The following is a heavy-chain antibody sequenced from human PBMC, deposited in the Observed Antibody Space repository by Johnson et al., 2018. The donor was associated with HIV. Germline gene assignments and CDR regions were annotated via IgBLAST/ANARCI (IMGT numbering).Heavy chain of an antibody. Sequence: QVQLVESGRGVVQPGTSLRLACAASGFTFSSYAMHWVRQAPGRGLEWVAVMSYDGSNQYYADSVKGRFTISRDNSKNTLYLQMNSLRAEETAVYSCARVVGNDAFDNWGQGTMVTVS. V-gene: IGHV3-30*04. D-gene: IGHD2-15*01. CDR2: MSYDGSNQ. J-gene: IGHJ3*02. CDR1: GFTFSSYA. CDR3: ARVVGNDAFDN.